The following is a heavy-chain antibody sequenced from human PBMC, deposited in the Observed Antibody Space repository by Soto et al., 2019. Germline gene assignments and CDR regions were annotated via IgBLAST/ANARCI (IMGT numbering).Heavy chain of an antibody. D-gene: IGHD3-9*01. CDR2: IYWDDDK. V-gene: IGHV2-5*02. CDR1: GFSLSTSGVG. Sequence: QITLKESGPTLVKPTQTLTLTCTFSGFSLSTSGVGVGWIRQPPGKALEWLALIYWDDDKRYSPSLKSRLTITKDTSKNQVVLTMTNMDPVDTATYYCAHRRGYFDWNILTYYFDYWGQGTLVTVSS. J-gene: IGHJ4*02. CDR3: AHRRGYFDWNILTYYFDY.